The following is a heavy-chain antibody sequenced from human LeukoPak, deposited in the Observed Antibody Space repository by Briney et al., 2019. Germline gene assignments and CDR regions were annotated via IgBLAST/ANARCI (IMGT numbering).Heavy chain of an antibody. V-gene: IGHV1-18*01. D-gene: IGHD3-3*01. J-gene: IGHJ6*03. CDR2: ISAYNGNT. CDR3: ARVFVGSIFGVVNSRPYYYYYYMDV. CDR1: DYTFTSYG. Sequence: ASVKVSCKASDYTFTSYGISWVRQAPGQGLEWMGWISAYNGNTNYAQKLQGRVTMTTDTSTSTAYMELRSLRSDDTAVYYCARVFVGSIFGVVNSRPYYYYYYMDVWGKGTTVTVSS.